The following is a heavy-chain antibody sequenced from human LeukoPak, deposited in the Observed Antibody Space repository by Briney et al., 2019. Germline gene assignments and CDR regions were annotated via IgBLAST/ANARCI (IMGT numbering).Heavy chain of an antibody. J-gene: IGHJ4*02. CDR1: GFTFSIYG. V-gene: IGHV3-30*02. CDR2: IRTDGIDK. CDR3: AKDVAQCFDS. Sequence: GGSLRLSCAASGFTFSIYGMHWVRQAPGKGLEWVAFIRTDGIDKYYVDSVKGRFTISRDNSRNTLYLQMNSLRAEDTAVYYCAKDVAQCFDSWGQGILVTVSS.